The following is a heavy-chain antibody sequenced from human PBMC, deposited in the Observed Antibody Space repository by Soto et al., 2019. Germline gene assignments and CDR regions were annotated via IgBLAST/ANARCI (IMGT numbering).Heavy chain of an antibody. CDR2: ISTSSSTI. Sequence: GSLRLSCAASGLTFSNYGMNWVRQSPGKGLEWVSYISTSSSTIYYADSVKGRFTISRDNAKNSLYLQMNSLRAEDTAVYYCAKKQRFGNIHHAAFDIWGQGTMVTVSS. D-gene: IGHD3-10*01. J-gene: IGHJ3*02. CDR1: GLTFSNYG. CDR3: AKKQRFGNIHHAAFDI. V-gene: IGHV3-48*01.